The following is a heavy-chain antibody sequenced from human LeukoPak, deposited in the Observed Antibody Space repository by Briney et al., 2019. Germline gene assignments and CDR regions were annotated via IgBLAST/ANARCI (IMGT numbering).Heavy chain of an antibody. Sequence: PGGSLRLSCATSGFTFSSYGMHWVRQAPGKGLEWVAFIRYDGSNKYYADSVKGRFTISRDNSKNTLYLQMNSLRAEDTAVYYCAKSFDEGSSLWGYWGQGTLVTVSS. J-gene: IGHJ4*02. CDR1: GFTFSSYG. V-gene: IGHV3-30*02. D-gene: IGHD6-13*01. CDR2: IRYDGSNK. CDR3: AKSFDEGSSLWGY.